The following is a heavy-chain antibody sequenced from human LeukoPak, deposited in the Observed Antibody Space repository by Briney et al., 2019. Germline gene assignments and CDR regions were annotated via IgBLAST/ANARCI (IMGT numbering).Heavy chain of an antibody. CDR1: GGSISSYY. Sequence: TSETLSLTCTVSGGSISSYYWSWIRQPAGKGLEWIGRIYTSGSTNYNPPLKSRVTMSVDTSKNQFSLKLSSVTAADTAVYYCARLAGTTGRCYYYGMDVWGQGTTVTVSS. J-gene: IGHJ6*02. D-gene: IGHD4-11*01. CDR3: ARLAGTTGRCYYYGMDV. CDR2: IYTSGST. V-gene: IGHV4-4*07.